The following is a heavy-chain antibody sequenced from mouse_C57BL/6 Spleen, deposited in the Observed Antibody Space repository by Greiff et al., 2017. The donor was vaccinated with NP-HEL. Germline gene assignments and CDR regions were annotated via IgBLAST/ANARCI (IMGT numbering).Heavy chain of an antibody. CDR2: INYDGSST. Sequence: EVQRVESEGGLVQPGSSMKLSCTASGFTFSDYYMAWVRQVPEKGLEWVANINYDGSSTYYLDSLKSRFIISRDNAKNILYLQMSSLKSEDTATYYCARALTGYYFDYWGQGTTLTVSS. CDR3: ARALTGYYFDY. D-gene: IGHD4-1*01. CDR1: GFTFSDYY. J-gene: IGHJ2*01. V-gene: IGHV5-16*01.